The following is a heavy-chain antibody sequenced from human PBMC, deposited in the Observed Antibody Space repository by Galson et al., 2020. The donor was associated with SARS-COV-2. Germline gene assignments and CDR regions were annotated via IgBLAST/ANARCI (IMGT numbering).Heavy chain of an antibody. V-gene: IGHV4-34*01. D-gene: IGHD3-10*01. CDR1: GGSFSGYY. CDR3: ARGSSPYYYGSGSYYTYYYGMDV. J-gene: IGHJ6*02. Sequence: SETLSLTCAVYGGSFSGYYWSWIRQPPGKGLEWIGEINHSGSTNYNPSLKSRVTISVDTSKNQFSLKLSSVTAADTAVYYCARGSSPYYYGSGSYYTYYYGMDVWGQGTTVTVSS. CDR2: INHSGST.